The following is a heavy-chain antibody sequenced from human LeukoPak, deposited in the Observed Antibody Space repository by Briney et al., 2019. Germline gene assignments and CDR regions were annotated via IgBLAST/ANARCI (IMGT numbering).Heavy chain of an antibody. CDR2: ITGSSGTA. J-gene: IGHJ4*02. CDR3: ANDLGWIQLNLG. V-gene: IGHV3-23*01. D-gene: IGHD5-18*01. Sequence: GGSLRLSCAASGFSLSNYGMESVRQAPGKGLEWVSGITGSSGTAYHAGSVRGRFTISRDNSRNTVYLQMNSLRAEDTAVYYCANDLGWIQLNLGRGQGTLVTVSS. CDR1: GFSLSNYG.